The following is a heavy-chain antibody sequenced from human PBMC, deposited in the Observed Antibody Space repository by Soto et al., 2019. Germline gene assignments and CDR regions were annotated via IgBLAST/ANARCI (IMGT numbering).Heavy chain of an antibody. CDR1: GGFVNSVNNY. Sequence: QVHLQESGPGLVKPSQTLSLTCTVSGGFVNSVNNYWSWIRQPPGKGLEWLAYNIYSGSTYYNPSLRSRITISIDTPKNRFSLKLTSVTAADTAVYYCARVPCSSFGVADPPVGWFDPWGQGTLVTVSS. CDR2: NIYSGST. J-gene: IGHJ5*02. V-gene: IGHV4-30-4*01. D-gene: IGHD3-3*01. CDR3: ARVPCSSFGVADPPVGWFDP.